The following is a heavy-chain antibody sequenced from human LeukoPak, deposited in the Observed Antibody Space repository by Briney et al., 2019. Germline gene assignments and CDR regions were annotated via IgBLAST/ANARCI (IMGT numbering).Heavy chain of an antibody. V-gene: IGHV3-20*04. CDR3: ARDRGGRYMYLQH. J-gene: IGHJ1*01. CDR2: INWNGGSA. D-gene: IGHD1-26*01. CDR1: GFTFSSYA. Sequence: PGGSLRLSCAASGFTFSSYAMSWVRQAPGKGLEWVSGINWNGGSAGYADSVKGRFTISRDNAKNSLFLQMNTLRAEDTALYYCARDRGGRYMYLQHWGQGTLVTVSS.